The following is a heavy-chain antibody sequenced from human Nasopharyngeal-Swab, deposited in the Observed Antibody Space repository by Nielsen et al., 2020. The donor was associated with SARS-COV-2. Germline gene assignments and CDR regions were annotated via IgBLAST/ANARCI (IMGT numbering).Heavy chain of an antibody. D-gene: IGHD3-10*01. V-gene: IGHV3-15*01. Sequence: VRQAPGKGLERVGRIKSKTDGGTTDYAAPVKGRFTISRDDSKNTLYLQMNSLKTEDTAVYYCTTDLRSAGLTKNRLLLWFGELRRTNWFDPWGQGTLVTVSS. CDR3: TTDLRSAGLTKNRLLLWFGELRRTNWFDP. J-gene: IGHJ5*02. CDR2: IKSKTDGGTT.